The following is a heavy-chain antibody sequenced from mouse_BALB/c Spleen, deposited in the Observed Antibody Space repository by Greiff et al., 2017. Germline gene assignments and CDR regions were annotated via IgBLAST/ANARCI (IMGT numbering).Heavy chain of an antibody. V-gene: IGHV2-5-1*01. CDR1: GFSLTSYG. D-gene: IGHD1-1*01. Sequence: QVQLKQSGPSLVQPSQSLSITCTVSGFSLTSYGVHWVRQSPGKGLEWLGVIWRGGSTDYNEAFMSRLSITKDNSKSQVFFKMNSLQADDTAIYSCANYYYGSSPHWYFDVWGAGTTVTVSS. CDR3: ANYYYGSSPHWYFDV. J-gene: IGHJ1*01. CDR2: IWRGGST.